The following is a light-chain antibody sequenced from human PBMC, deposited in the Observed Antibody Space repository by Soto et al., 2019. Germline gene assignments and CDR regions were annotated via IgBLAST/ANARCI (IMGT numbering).Light chain of an antibody. CDR3: SSYAGRNNYV. CDR2: EVS. CDR1: SSDVGGYNY. V-gene: IGLV2-8*01. Sequence: QSVRTQPPSASGSPGQSVTISCTGTSSDVGGYNYVSWYQQHPGKAPKLMIYEVSKRPSGVPDRFSGSKSGNTASLTVSGLQAEDEADYYCSSYAGRNNYVFGTGTKVTVL. J-gene: IGLJ1*01.